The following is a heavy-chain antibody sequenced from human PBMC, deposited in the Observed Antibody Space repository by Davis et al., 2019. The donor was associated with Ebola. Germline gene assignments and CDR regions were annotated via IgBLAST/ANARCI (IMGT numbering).Heavy chain of an antibody. V-gene: IGHV1-69*13. CDR2: IIPIFGTA. D-gene: IGHD6-6*01. CDR1: GGTFSSYA. J-gene: IGHJ6*02. CDR3: ASYSSASVHYYYGMDV. Sequence: SVKVSCKASGGTFSSYAISWVRQAPGQGLEWMGGIIPIFGTANYAQKFQGRVTITADESTSTAYMELSSLRSEATAVYYCASYSSASVHYYYGMDVWGQGTTVTVSS.